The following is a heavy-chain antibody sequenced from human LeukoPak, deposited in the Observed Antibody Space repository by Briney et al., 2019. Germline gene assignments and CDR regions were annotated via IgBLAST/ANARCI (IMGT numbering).Heavy chain of an antibody. Sequence: SETLSLTCSVSGGSINNYYWSWIRQPPGRGLEWVGYVFYTGFTSYNPSLRSRVTISVDTSKKQFSLRLTSVTAADTAVYYCARREVETTFLYFYYMDVWAKGTTVTVSS. V-gene: IGHV4-59*01. J-gene: IGHJ6*03. D-gene: IGHD2/OR15-2a*01. CDR3: ARREVETTFLYFYYMDV. CDR2: VFYTGFT. CDR1: GGSINNYY.